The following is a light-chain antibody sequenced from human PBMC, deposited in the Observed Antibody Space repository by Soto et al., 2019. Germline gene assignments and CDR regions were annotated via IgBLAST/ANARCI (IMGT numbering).Light chain of an antibody. J-gene: IGKJ4*02. V-gene: IGKV1-27*01. CDR1: QSISSY. CDR3: QKNNCAVLT. Sequence: EIQMTQSPASLSASVGERVTITCRASQSISSYLAWYQQKPGKAPKLLIYAASTLQSGVPSRISGSGSGTYFTLTISSLHADDVATYYYQKNNCAVLTFGGGTKVEIK. CDR2: AAS.